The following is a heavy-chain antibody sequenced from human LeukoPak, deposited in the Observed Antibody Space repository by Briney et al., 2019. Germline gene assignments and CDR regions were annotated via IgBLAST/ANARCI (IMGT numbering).Heavy chain of an antibody. CDR2: INAGNGDT. J-gene: IGHJ6*03. D-gene: IGHD3-3*01. CDR3: ARARYETRIWPKSRYDYYHYMDV. Sequence: ASVKVSCKASGYTFTSYTIHWVRQAPGQRLEWMGWINAGNGDTKYSQEFQDRVTITRDTSASTAYMELSSLRSEDMAVYYCARARYETRIWPKSRYDYYHYMDVWGKGTTVTVSS. V-gene: IGHV1-3*03. CDR1: GYTFTSYT.